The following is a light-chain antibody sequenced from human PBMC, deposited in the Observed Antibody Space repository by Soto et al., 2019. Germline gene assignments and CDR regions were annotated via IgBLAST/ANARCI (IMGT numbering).Light chain of an antibody. V-gene: IGKV1-5*01. J-gene: IGKJ1*01. Sequence: DIQMTQSPSTLSASVGDRVTITCRASQSISNWLAWYQQKPGKAPKLLIYDASSLESGVPSRFSGSGSETEFTLTISSLQPDDFATYYCQQYNSYSWTFGQGTKVEIK. CDR2: DAS. CDR1: QSISNW. CDR3: QQYNSYSWT.